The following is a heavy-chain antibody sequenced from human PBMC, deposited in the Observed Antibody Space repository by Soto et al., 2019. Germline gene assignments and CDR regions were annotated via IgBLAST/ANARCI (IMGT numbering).Heavy chain of an antibody. V-gene: IGHV1-69*01. J-gene: IGHJ6*02. Sequence: QVQLVQSGAEVKKPGSSVKVSCKASGGTFSSYAISWVRQAPGQGLEWMGGIIPISGTANYAQKFQGRVTTTADESTSTAYIELSSLTSEDTAVYYCARSQGSSTSLEIYYYYYYGMDVWGQGTTVTVSS. CDR3: ARSQGSSTSLEIYYYYYYGMDV. CDR1: GGTFSSYA. CDR2: IIPISGTA. D-gene: IGHD2-2*01.